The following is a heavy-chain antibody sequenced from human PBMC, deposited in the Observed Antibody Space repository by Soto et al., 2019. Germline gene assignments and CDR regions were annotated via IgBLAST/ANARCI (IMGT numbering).Heavy chain of an antibody. V-gene: IGHV1-69*02. Sequence: QVQLVQSGAEVKKPGSSVKVSCMASGGTFSSYTISWVRQAPGQGLEWMGRIIRILGIANYAQKVQGRVTITADKSTSTAYMELSSLRSEDTAVYYCARGSSSSWDKPEGFCDYWGQGTLFTVSS. CDR3: ARGSSSSWDKPEGFCDY. CDR1: GGTFSSYT. D-gene: IGHD6-13*01. J-gene: IGHJ4*02. CDR2: IIRILGIA.